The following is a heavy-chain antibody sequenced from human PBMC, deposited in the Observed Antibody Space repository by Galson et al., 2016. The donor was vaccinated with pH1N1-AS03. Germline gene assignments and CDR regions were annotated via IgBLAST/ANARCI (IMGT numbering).Heavy chain of an antibody. D-gene: IGHD1-26*01. Sequence: SVKVSCKASGYTFTSYGISWVRQAPGQGLEWMGWVSGHDGETNYAENVEGRVTMTADTSTGTAYMELRSLRSDDTAMYYCARDWEPHMRMDCFDPWGQGTLVTVSS. CDR3: ARDWEPHMRMDCFDP. CDR2: VSGHDGET. J-gene: IGHJ5*02. V-gene: IGHV1-18*04. CDR1: GYTFTSYG.